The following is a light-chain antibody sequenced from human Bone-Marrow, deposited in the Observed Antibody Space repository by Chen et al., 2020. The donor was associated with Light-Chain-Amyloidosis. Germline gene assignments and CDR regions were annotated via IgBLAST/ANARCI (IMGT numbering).Light chain of an antibody. V-gene: IGKV2-28*01. J-gene: IGKJ1*01. Sequence: DIVMTQSPLSLPVTPGEPASISCRSRQSLLQSNGYKYLDWYLQKPGQSPQLLIYLGSNRASGVPDRFSGSGSGTDFTLKISRVEAEDVGVYYCMQALQAPWTFGQGTKVEIK. CDR3: MQALQAPWT. CDR1: QSLLQSNGYKY. CDR2: LGS.